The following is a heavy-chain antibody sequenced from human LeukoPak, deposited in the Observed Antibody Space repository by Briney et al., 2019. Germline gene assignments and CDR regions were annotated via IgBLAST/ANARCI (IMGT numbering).Heavy chain of an antibody. CDR1: GFTFSGSE. CDR3: VRGWPVW. Sequence: PGGSLRLSCGVSGFTFSGSEMHWMRQAPGKGLEWVSCISSDSSIIYYAESVKGRFTISRDNAKNSLYLQMNSLRAEDTAVYFCVRGWPVWWGQGTLVTVSS. D-gene: IGHD3-16*01. J-gene: IGHJ4*02. CDR2: ISSDSSII. V-gene: IGHV3-48*01.